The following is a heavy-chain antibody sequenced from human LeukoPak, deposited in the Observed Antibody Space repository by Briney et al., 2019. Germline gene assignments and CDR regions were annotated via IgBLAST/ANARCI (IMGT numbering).Heavy chain of an antibody. CDR2: IIPIFGTA. D-gene: IGHD6-13*01. Sequence: GASVKVSCKASGGTFSSYAISWVRQAPGQGLEWMGGIIPIFGTANYAQKFQGRVTITADESTSTAYMELSSLRSEDTAVYYCARDHLVDSSSWYGERFDYWGQGTLVTVSS. CDR3: ARDHLVDSSSWYGERFDY. V-gene: IGHV1-69*13. CDR1: GGTFSSYA. J-gene: IGHJ4*02.